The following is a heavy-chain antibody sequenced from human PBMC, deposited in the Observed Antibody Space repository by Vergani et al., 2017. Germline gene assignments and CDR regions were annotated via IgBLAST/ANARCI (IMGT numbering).Heavy chain of an antibody. D-gene: IGHD2-2*03. J-gene: IGHJ5*02. CDR2: ISAYNGNT. CDR3: ARDLSIDGYSVHRYNWFDP. Sequence: QVQLVQSGAEVKKPGASVKVSCKASGYTFTSYGISWVRQAPGQGLEWMGWISAYNGNTNYAQKLQGRVTMTTDTSTSTAYMELRSLRSDDTAVYYCARDLSIDGYSVHRYNWFDPWGQGTLVTVSS. V-gene: IGHV1-18*01. CDR1: GYTFTSYG.